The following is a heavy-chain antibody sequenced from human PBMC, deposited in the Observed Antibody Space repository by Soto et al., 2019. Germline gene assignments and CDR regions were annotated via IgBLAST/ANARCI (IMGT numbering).Heavy chain of an antibody. CDR1: GFSLSTSRAA. Sequence: ITLKESGPTVVKPPQPLTLTCTFSGFSLSTSRAAVGWIRQPPGTALEWLALIYWDNDNRYSASLRSRLTITKDTSKNQVVLTMTYIDPVDTATYYCAHRLSNNWAFDYWGQGTLVTVSS. CDR2: IYWDNDN. V-gene: IGHV2-5*02. D-gene: IGHD1-1*01. CDR3: AHRLSNNWAFDY. J-gene: IGHJ4*02.